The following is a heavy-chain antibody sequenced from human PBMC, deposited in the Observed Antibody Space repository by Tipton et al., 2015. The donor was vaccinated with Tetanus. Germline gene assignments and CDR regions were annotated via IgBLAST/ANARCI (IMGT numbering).Heavy chain of an antibody. CDR3: ARTLGRPSRYGTDV. D-gene: IGHD6-6*01. V-gene: IGHV4-59*01. Sequence: TLSLTCTVSGGSINSDYWSWIRQSPGTGLEWVGYISYTGTTNYNPSLKSRVTISLDTSKNQISLNLRSVIATDTAVYYCARTLGRPSRYGTDVWGQGTTVTVSS. CDR1: GGSINSDY. J-gene: IGHJ6*02. CDR2: ISYTGTT.